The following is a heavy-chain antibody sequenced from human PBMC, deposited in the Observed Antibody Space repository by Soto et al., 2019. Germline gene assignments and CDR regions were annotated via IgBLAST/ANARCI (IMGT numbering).Heavy chain of an antibody. CDR2: IYYSEST. Sequence: PSETLSLTCTVSGGSISSSSYYWGWIRQPPGKGLEWIGSIYYSESTYYNPSLKSRVTISVDTSKNQFSLKLSSVTAADTAVYYCASLPYDYIWGSYRPYYFDYWGQGTLVTVSS. CDR1: GGSISSSSYY. D-gene: IGHD3-16*02. J-gene: IGHJ4*02. V-gene: IGHV4-39*01. CDR3: ASLPYDYIWGSYRPYYFDY.